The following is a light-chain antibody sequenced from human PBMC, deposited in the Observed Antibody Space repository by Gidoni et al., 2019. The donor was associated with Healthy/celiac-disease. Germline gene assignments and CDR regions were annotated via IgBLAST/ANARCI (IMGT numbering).Light chain of an antibody. V-gene: IGKV1-39*01. Sequence: EIQMTQSPSSLSASVGDRVTITCPASQSISSYLNWYQQKPGKAPKLLIYAAFSLQSGVPSRFSGSGSGTDFTLTISSLQPEDFATYYCQQSYSTPLTFGGGTKVEIK. CDR3: QQSYSTPLT. CDR2: AAF. CDR1: QSISSY. J-gene: IGKJ4*01.